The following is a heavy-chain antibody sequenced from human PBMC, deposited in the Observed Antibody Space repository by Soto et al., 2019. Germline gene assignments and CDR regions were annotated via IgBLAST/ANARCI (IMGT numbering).Heavy chain of an antibody. CDR1: GFTLSTAW. V-gene: IGHV3-15*07. CDR2: IKSKTTGGTT. J-gene: IGHJ5*02. D-gene: IGHD1-7*01. Sequence: GGSLRLSCAASGFTLSTAWMHWVRQAPGRGLEWVGRIKSKTTGGTTDYAAPVRGRFSISRDDSKNMLYLDMNGLKTEDTAVYFCATDRSAYKLQLRYNWFDPWGQGTLVTVSS. CDR3: ATDRSAYKLQLRYNWFDP.